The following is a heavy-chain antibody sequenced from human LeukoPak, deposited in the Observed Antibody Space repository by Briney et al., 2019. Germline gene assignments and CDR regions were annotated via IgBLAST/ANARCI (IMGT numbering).Heavy chain of an antibody. D-gene: IGHD3-10*01. V-gene: IGHV4-34*01. CDR1: GGSFSGYY. CDR2: INHSGST. CDR3: ARQTGYFRY. Sequence: SETHSLTCAVYGGSFSGYYWSWIRQPPGKGLEWIGEINHSGSTNYNPSLKSRVTISVDTSKNQFSLKLNSVTAADTAVYYCARQTGYFRYWGQGTLVTVSS. J-gene: IGHJ1*01.